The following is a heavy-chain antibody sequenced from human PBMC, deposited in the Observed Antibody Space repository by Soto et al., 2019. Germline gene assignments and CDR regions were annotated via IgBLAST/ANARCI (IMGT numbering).Heavy chain of an antibody. J-gene: IGHJ4*02. Sequence: EVQLVESGGGLVKPGGSLRLSCAASGFTFSSYSMNWFRQAPGKGLEWVSSISSSSSYLYYADSVKGRFTISRDNAKNSLYLQMNSLRAEDTAVYYCASDPLYCSGGSCWFDYWGQGTLVTVSS. V-gene: IGHV3-21*01. CDR1: GFTFSSYS. CDR3: ASDPLYCSGGSCWFDY. D-gene: IGHD2-15*01. CDR2: ISSSSSYL.